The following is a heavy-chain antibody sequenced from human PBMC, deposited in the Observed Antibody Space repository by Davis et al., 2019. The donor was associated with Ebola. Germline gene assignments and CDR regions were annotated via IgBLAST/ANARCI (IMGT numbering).Heavy chain of an antibody. CDR3: AKSGLSFGVVKYHYGMDV. D-gene: IGHD3-3*01. Sequence: GESLKISCTDSVIPFSRYAMTWVRQAPGKGLEWVSAISGSGGSTYYADSVKGRFTISRDNSKKTLYLQMNSLRAEDTAVYYCAKSGLSFGVVKYHYGMDVWGKGTTVTVSS. V-gene: IGHV3-23*01. CDR2: ISGSGGST. CDR1: VIPFSRYA. J-gene: IGHJ6*04.